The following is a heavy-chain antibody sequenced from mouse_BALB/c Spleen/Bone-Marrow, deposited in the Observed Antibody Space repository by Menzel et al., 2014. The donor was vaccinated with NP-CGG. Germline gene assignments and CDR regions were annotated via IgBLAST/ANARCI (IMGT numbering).Heavy chain of an antibody. Sequence: VQLKQSGGGLVQPGGSLRLSCATSGFTFTDYYMSWVRQPPGKALEWLGFIRNKANGYTTEYSASVKGRFTISRDNSQSILYLQMNTLRAEDSATYYWARDFTAASYGYFEVWGAGTTVTVSS. D-gene: IGHD1-2*01. J-gene: IGHJ1*01. CDR3: ARDFTAASYGYFEV. CDR2: IRNKANGYTT. CDR1: GFTFTDYY. V-gene: IGHV7-3*02.